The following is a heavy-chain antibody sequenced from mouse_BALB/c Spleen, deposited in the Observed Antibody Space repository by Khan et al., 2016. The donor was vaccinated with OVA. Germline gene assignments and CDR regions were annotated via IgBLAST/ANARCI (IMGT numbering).Heavy chain of an antibody. D-gene: IGHD1-1*01. CDR2: INPYNVGT. CDR3: ARYASRPYYAMDY. V-gene: IGHV1S136*01. J-gene: IGHJ4*01. CDR1: GYTFTSYV. Sequence: VQLKESGPELVKPGASVKMSCKASGYTFTSYVMHWVKQKPGQGLEWIGYINPYNVGTIHNEKFRGKATLTSDKSSSTAYMELSSLTSEDSAVYYCARYASRPYYAMDYWGQGTSVTVSS.